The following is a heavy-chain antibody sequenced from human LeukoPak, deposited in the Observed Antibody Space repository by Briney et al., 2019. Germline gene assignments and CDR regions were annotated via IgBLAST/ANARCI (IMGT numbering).Heavy chain of an antibody. CDR2: INPSGGST. D-gene: IGHD3-22*01. J-gene: IGHJ1*01. CDR3: ARGPSTYDSSGYWLQH. V-gene: IGHV1-46*01. Sequence: ASVKVSCKASGYSFTSYYIHWVRQAPGQGLESMGIINPSGGSTSYAQKFQGRVTMTRDTSTSTVYMEPSSLRSEDTAVYYCARGPSTYDSSGYWLQHWGQGTLVTVSS. CDR1: GYSFTSYY.